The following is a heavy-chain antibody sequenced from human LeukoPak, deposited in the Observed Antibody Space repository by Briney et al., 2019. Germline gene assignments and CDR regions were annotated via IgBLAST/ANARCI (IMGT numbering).Heavy chain of an antibody. CDR3: ARGGGNMGGYYMDV. CDR2: INHSGST. D-gene: IGHD1-26*01. CDR1: GGSFRGYY. V-gene: IGHV4-34*01. J-gene: IGHJ6*03. Sequence: SETLSLTCAVYGGSFRGYYWSWIRQPPGKGLEWIGEINHSGSTNYNPSLQSRVTISVDTSKNQFSLKLSSMTAADTAVYYCARGGGNMGGYYMDVWGKGTTVTISS.